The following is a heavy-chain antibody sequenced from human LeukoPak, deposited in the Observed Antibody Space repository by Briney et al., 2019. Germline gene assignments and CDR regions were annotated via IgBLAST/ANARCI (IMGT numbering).Heavy chain of an antibody. CDR1: GFTFGDYA. V-gene: IGHV3-49*04. D-gene: IGHD3-22*01. J-gene: IGHJ4*02. Sequence: GGSLRLSCTASGFTFGDYAMSWVRQAPGKGLEWVGFIRSKAYGGTTEYAASVKGRFTISRDDSKSIAYLQMNSLKTEDTAVYYCTRGSTMIVVVTYDYWGQGTLVTVSS. CDR2: IRSKAYGGTT. CDR3: TRGSTMIVVVTYDY.